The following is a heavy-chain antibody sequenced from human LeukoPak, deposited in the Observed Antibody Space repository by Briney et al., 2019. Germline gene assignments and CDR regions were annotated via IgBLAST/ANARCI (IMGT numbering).Heavy chain of an antibody. V-gene: IGHV1-18*01. J-gene: IGHJ4*02. CDR2: ISAYNGNT. CDR1: GYTFTSYG. Sequence: GASAKVSCKASGYTFTSYGISWVRQAPGQGLEWMGWISAYNGNTNYAQKLQGRVTMTTDTSTSTAYMELRSLRSDDTAVYYCARATMVQGVITPPFDYWGQGTLVTVSS. CDR3: ARATMVQGVITPPFDY. D-gene: IGHD3-10*01.